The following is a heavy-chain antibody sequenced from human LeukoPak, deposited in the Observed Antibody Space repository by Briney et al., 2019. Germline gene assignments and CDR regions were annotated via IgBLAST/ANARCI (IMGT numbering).Heavy chain of an antibody. D-gene: IGHD3-9*01. CDR3: ARDLGLTISHNWFDP. CDR2: VYHTGST. V-gene: IGHV4-38-2*02. Sequence: SETLSLTCAVSGYSISSGYFWVWIRQSPGKGLQWIGSVYHTGSTYYNPSLESPVTISVDTSKNQFSLNLHSVTAADTAVYYCARDLGLTISHNWFDPWGQGTLVTVSS. J-gene: IGHJ5*02. CDR1: GYSISSGYF.